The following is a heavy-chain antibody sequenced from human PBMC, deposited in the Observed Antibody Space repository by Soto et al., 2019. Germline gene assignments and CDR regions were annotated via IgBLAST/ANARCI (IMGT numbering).Heavy chain of an antibody. V-gene: IGHV4-59*01. CDR3: ARDRTTVNWYFDL. Sequence: VQLQESGPALVKTSETLSLTCTVSGDSITTNYWSWLRQPPGKGLEWIGYIYYSENTNYSPSLTSRATISMETSKNQLSLKLTSVTAADTAVYYCARDRTTVNWYFDLWGRGTLVTVSS. D-gene: IGHD3-16*02. CDR2: IYYSENT. J-gene: IGHJ2*01. CDR1: GDSITTNY.